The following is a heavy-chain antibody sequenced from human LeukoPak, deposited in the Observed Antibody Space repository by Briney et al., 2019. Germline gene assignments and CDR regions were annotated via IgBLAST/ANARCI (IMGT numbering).Heavy chain of an antibody. CDR2: IYYSGST. J-gene: IGHJ6*02. D-gene: IGHD3-10*01. Sequence: PSETLSLTCTVSGGSINSYYWSWIRQPPGKGLEWIGYIYYSGSTNYNPSLKSRVTISVDTSKNQFSLKLSSVTAADTAVYYCARDRKVRGVISHYYYGMDVWGQGTTVTVSS. CDR3: ARDRKVRGVISHYYYGMDV. CDR1: GGSINSYY. V-gene: IGHV4-59*01.